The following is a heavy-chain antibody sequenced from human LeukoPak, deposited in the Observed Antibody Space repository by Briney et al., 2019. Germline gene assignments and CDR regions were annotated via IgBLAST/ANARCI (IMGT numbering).Heavy chain of an antibody. CDR3: ARDTAAAGNDY. CDR1: GDSISSSSYY. CDR2: INHSGST. V-gene: IGHV4-39*07. Sequence: SETLSLTCTVSGDSISSSSYYWGWIRQPPGKGLEWIGEINHSGSTNYNPSLKSRVTISVDTSKNQFSLKLSSVTAADTAVYYCARDTAAAGNDYWGQGTLVTVSS. J-gene: IGHJ4*02. D-gene: IGHD6-13*01.